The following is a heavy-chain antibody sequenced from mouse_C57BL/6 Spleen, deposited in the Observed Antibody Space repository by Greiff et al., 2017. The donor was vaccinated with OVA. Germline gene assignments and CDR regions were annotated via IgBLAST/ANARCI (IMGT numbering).Heavy chain of an antibody. CDR3: AREGRQLRLLDY. Sequence: ESGPGLVKPSQSLSLTCSVTGYSITSGYYWNWIRQFPGNKLEWMGYISYDGSNNYNPSLKNRISITRDTSKNQFFLKLNSVTTEDTATYYCAREGRQLRLLDYWGQGTTLTVSS. CDR1: GYSITSGYY. J-gene: IGHJ2*01. CDR2: ISYDGSN. V-gene: IGHV3-6*01. D-gene: IGHD3-2*02.